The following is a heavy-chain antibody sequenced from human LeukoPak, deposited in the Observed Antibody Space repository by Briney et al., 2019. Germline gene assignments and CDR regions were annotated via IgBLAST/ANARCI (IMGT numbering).Heavy chain of an antibody. J-gene: IGHJ4*02. CDR2: ISSSSSTI. CDR3: ARDLMRVGNPLDY. V-gene: IGHV3-48*01. D-gene: IGHD4-23*01. Sequence: GGSLRLSCAASGFTFSSYSMNWVRQAPGKGLEWVSYISSSSSTINYADSVKGRFTISRDNAKNSLYLQMYSLRAEDTAVYYCARDLMRVGNPLDYWGQGTLVTVSS. CDR1: GFTFSSYS.